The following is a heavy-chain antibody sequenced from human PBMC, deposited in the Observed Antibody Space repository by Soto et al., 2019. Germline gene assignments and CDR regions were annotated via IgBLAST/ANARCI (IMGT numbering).Heavy chain of an antibody. D-gene: IGHD2-21*01. J-gene: IGHJ5*02. Sequence: QVQLQESGTGLVKPSQTLSLTCTIYGGSISSGDYYWRWIRQPPGKVLEWIGYIYYIGTTYYNPSRNIPGTKSVPTSTNQFSLKLISVRAAETAVYDCASDIPAHRADWFDPWGQGTLVTGSS. V-gene: IGHV4-30-4*01. CDR1: GGSISSGDYY. CDR3: ASDIPAHRADWFDP. CDR2: IYYIGTT.